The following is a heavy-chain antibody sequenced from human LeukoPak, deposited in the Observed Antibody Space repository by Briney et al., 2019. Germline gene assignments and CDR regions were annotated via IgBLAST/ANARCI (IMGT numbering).Heavy chain of an antibody. Sequence: ASVKVSCKASGYTFTSYGISWVRQAPGQGLEWMGWISAYNGNTNYAQKLQGRVTMTTDTSTSTAYLELRSLRSDDTAVYYCARDPHTSPTPYPPNWFDPWGQGTLVTVSS. V-gene: IGHV1-18*01. CDR3: ARDPHTSPTPYPPNWFDP. D-gene: IGHD2-21*01. CDR2: ISAYNGNT. J-gene: IGHJ5*02. CDR1: GYTFTSYG.